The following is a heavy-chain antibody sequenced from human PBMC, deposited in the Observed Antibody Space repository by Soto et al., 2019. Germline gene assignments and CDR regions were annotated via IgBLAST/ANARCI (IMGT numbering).Heavy chain of an antibody. D-gene: IGHD6-6*01. J-gene: IGHJ5*02. Sequence: GGSLRLSCAASGFTFSSYAMSWVRQAPGKGLEWVSAISGSGGSTYYAGSVKGRFTISRDNSKNTLYLQVNSLRAEDTAVYYCAKDGQYSSNWFDPWGQGTLVTVSS. CDR1: GFTFSSYA. CDR3: AKDGQYSSNWFDP. V-gene: IGHV3-23*01. CDR2: ISGSGGST.